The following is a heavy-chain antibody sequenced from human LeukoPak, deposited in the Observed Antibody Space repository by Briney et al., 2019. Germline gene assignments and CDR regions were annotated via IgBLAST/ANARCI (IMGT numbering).Heavy chain of an antibody. Sequence: GGSLRLSCAASGFIFNVHAMHWVRQAPGKGLEWVAVIWSDASNKFYADSVRGRFTISRDDSRKTVYLQMERMTAEDTAIYYCAKDAQRGFDYSNSLEYWGQGALVTVAS. V-gene: IGHV3-33*06. CDR1: GFIFNVHA. J-gene: IGHJ4*02. CDR2: IWSDASNK. CDR3: AKDAQRGFDYSNSLEY. D-gene: IGHD4-11*01.